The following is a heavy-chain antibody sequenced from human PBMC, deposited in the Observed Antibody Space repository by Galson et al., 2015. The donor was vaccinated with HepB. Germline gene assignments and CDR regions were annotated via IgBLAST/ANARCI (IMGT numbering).Heavy chain of an antibody. CDR3: AKDLGHCSSTSCYPPYGMDV. D-gene: IGHD2-2*01. CDR1: RFTFSSYA. J-gene: IGHJ6*02. V-gene: IGHV3-23*01. CDR2: ISDNGVRT. Sequence: SLRLSCAASRFTFSSYAMTWVRQAPGKGLEWVSSISDNGVRTYYADSVKGRFTISRDNSKNTLYLQMNSLRAEDTAVYYCAKDLGHCSSTSCYPPYGMDVWGQGTTVTVSS.